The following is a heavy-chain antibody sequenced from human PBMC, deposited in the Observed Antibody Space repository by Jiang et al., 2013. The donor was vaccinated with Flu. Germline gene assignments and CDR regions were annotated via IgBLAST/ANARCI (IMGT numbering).Heavy chain of an antibody. Sequence: GSIYYADSVKGRFTISRDNSKNTLDLQMNSLRADDTAVYYCAKLQLRYLEWLSPGGAMDVWGQGTTVTVSS. D-gene: IGHD3-3*01. V-gene: IGHV3-23*01. CDR2: GSI. J-gene: IGHJ6*02. CDR3: AKLQLRYLEWLSPGGAMDV.